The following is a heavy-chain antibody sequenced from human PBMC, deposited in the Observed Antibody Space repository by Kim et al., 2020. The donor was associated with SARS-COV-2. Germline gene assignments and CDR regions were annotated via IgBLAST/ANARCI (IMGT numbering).Heavy chain of an antibody. D-gene: IGHD3-10*01. CDR3: ARTVRGVHRTYYCDY. J-gene: IGHJ4*02. V-gene: IGHV4-34*01. Sequence: QALKHRVTIPIDTPKNQFSLKLSSVTDADTAVYYCARTVRGVHRTYYCDYWGQGILVTVSS.